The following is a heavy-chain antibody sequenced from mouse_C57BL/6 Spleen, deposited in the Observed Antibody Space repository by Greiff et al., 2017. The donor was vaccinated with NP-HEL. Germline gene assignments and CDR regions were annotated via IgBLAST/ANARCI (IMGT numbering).Heavy chain of an antibody. CDR3: ASLTGYEGGYFDY. V-gene: IGHV1-82*01. CDR1: GYAFSSSW. Sequence: QVQLQQSGPELVKPGASVKISCKASGYAFSSSWMNWVKQRPGKGLEWIGRIYPGDGDTNYNGKFKGKATLTADKSSSTAYMQLSSLTSEDSAVYFCASLTGYEGGYFDYWGQGTTLTVSS. J-gene: IGHJ2*01. CDR2: IYPGDGDT. D-gene: IGHD4-1*01.